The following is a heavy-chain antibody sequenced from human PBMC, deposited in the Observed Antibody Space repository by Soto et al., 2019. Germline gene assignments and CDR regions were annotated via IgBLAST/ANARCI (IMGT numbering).Heavy chain of an antibody. CDR1: GGTFSSYA. V-gene: IGHV1-69*05. CDR3: VKSWEDFASTNFFEN. CDR2: IIPIFGTA. J-gene: IGHJ4*02. Sequence: ASVKVSCKASGGTFSSYAISWARQAPGQGLEWMGGIIPIFGTANYAQKFQGRVTISRDNSENTLYLQMNSLRADDTALYYCVKSWEDFASTNFFENWGPGTLVTVSS. D-gene: IGHD1-26*01.